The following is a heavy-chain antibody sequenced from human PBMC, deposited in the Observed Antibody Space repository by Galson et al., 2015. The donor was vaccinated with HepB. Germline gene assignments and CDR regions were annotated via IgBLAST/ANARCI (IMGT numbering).Heavy chain of an antibody. D-gene: IGHD4-17*01. V-gene: IGHV3-53*01. CDR3: ARTTSRGYGAYYGMDV. CDR2: IYSGGST. Sequence: SLRLSCAASEFTFSSSAMSWVRQAPGKGLEWVSVIYSGGSTYYADPVKGRITISRDNSKNTLYLQMNSLRAEDTAVYYCARTTSRGYGAYYGMDVWGQGTTVTVSS. J-gene: IGHJ6*02. CDR1: EFTFSSSA.